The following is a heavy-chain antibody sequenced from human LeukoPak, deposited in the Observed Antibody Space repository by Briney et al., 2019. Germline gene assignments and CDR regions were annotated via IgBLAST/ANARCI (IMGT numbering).Heavy chain of an antibody. CDR2: MNPNSGNT. CDR3: ARGQGSSSWYVPLAGYYYYMDV. D-gene: IGHD6-13*01. CDR1: GYTFTSYD. V-gene: IGHV1-8*03. J-gene: IGHJ6*03. Sequence: ASVKVSCKASGYTFTSYDINWVRQATGQGLEWMGWMNPNSGNTGYAQKFQGRVTITRNTSISTAYMELSSLRSEDTAVYYCARGQGSSSWYVPLAGYYYYMDVWGKGTTVTVSS.